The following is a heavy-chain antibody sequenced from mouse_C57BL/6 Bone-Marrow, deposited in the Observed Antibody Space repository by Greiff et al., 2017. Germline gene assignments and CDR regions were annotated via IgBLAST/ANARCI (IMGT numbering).Heavy chain of an antibody. CDR3: ARGYDYDYAMDY. Sequence: VQLKQSGPELVKPGASVKISCKASGYSFTDYNMNWVKQSTGKSLEWIGVITPNYGTTSYNQKFKGKATLTVDQSSSTAYMQLNSLTSEDSAVYYCARGYDYDYAMDYWGQGTSVTVSS. CDR1: GYSFTDYN. D-gene: IGHD2-4*01. V-gene: IGHV1-39*01. CDR2: ITPNYGTT. J-gene: IGHJ4*01.